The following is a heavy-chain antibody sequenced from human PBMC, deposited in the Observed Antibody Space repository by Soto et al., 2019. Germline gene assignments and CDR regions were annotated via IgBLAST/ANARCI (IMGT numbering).Heavy chain of an antibody. CDR1: GYTFTSYG. J-gene: IGHJ6*02. D-gene: IGHD4-17*01. CDR3: ATNYGDYTYYYYYGMDV. CDR2: ISAYNGNT. Sequence: ASVKVSCKASGYTFTSYGISWVRQAPGQGLEWMGWISAYNGNTNYAQKLQGRVTMTTDTSTSTAYMELRSLRSDDTAVYYCATNYGDYTYYYYYGMDVWGQGTTVTVSS. V-gene: IGHV1-18*01.